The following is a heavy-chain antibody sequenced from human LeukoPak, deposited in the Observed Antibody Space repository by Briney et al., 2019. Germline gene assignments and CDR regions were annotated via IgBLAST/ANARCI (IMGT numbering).Heavy chain of an antibody. V-gene: IGHV3-66*01. D-gene: IGHD3-22*01. Sequence: GGSVTLLCAASGLPHYINYMRGLRHARGEAGEGVSVIYSGGSTYYADSIKGRVTISIDNSKNPLYLQMNSLRAADTAVYYCARGNYYDSSGHRDYWGQGTLVTASS. CDR3: ARGNYYDSSGHRDY. CDR1: GLPHYINY. J-gene: IGHJ4*02. CDR2: IYSGGST.